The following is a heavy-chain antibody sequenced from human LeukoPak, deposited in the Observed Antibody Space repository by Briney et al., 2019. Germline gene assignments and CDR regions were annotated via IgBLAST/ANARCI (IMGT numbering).Heavy chain of an antibody. V-gene: IGHV4-34*01. CDR2: INHSGST. CDR1: GGSFSGYY. J-gene: IGHJ5*02. CDR3: ASRYCSSTSCYTENWFDP. D-gene: IGHD2-2*02. Sequence: SETLSLTCAVHGGSFSGYYWSWIRQPPGKGLEWIGEINHSGSTNYNPSLKSRVTISVDTSKNQFSLKLSSVTAADTAVYYCASRYCSSTSCYTENWFDPWGQGTLVTVSS.